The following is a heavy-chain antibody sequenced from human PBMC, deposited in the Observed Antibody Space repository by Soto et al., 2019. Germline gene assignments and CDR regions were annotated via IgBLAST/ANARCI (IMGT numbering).Heavy chain of an antibody. CDR1: GGSFSGYY. V-gene: IGHV4-34*01. D-gene: IGHD3-9*01. J-gene: IGHJ4*02. Sequence: SETLSLTCAVYGGSFSGYYWSWIRQPPGKGLEWIGEINHSGSTNYNPSLKSRVTISVDTSKNQFSLKLSSVTAADTAVYYCARQAWGSDDILTGYSDLHPFDYWGQGTLVTVSS. CDR3: ARQAWGSDDILTGYSDLHPFDY. CDR2: INHSGST.